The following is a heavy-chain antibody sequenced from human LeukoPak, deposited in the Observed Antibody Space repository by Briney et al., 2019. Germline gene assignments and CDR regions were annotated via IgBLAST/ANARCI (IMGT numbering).Heavy chain of an antibody. CDR1: GGSISSSSYY. CDR2: IDDSGST. Sequence: AETLSLTCAVSGGSISSSSYYWGWIRQPPGQGREWIVSIDDSGSTYYNPSLKSRVTISLDTSKNQFSLKLSSVTAADTAVYYCARDTDGYRSYYYYGMDVWGQGTTVTVSS. D-gene: IGHD6-25*01. J-gene: IGHJ6*02. CDR3: ARDTDGYRSYYYYGMDV. V-gene: IGHV4-39*02.